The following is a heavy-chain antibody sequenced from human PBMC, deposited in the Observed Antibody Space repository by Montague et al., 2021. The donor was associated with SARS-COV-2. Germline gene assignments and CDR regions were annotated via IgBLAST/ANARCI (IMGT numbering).Heavy chain of an antibody. Sequence: SLRLSCPASGFTFSSYTITWVRQAPGKGLEWVSGISGSSGSTYYADSVKGRFTISRDNSKNTLYLQMNSLRAEDTAVYYCAKDRVSSGWFGGLDYWGQGTLVTVSS. CDR2: ISGSSGST. J-gene: IGHJ4*02. D-gene: IGHD6-19*01. V-gene: IGHV3-23*01. CDR3: AKDRVSSGWFGGLDY. CDR1: GFTFSSYT.